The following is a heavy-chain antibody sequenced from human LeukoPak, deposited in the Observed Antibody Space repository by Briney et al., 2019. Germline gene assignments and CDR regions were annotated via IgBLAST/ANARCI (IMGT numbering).Heavy chain of an antibody. J-gene: IGHJ4*02. V-gene: IGHV3-7*05. CDR1: GFTFSRHW. CDR3: AREWYSGGSCYRIFDS. Sequence: PGGSLRLSCAASGFTFSRHWMSWVRQAPGKGLEWVANIKQDGSEKYYVGSVKGRFTISRDNAKNSLSLQMNSLRVEDTAVYYCAREWYSGGSCYRIFDSWGQGTLVTVSS. CDR2: IKQDGSEK. D-gene: IGHD2-15*01.